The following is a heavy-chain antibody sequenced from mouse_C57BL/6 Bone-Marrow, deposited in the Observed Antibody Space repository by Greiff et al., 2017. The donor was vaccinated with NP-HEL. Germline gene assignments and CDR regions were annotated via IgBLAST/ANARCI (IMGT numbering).Heavy chain of an antibody. CDR2: ISSGGSYT. J-gene: IGHJ2*01. CDR1: GFTFSSYG. D-gene: IGHD2-5*01. Sequence: EVQLVESGGDLVKPGGSLKLSCAASGFTFSSYGMSWVRQTPDKRLEWVATISSGGSYTYYPDSVKGRVTISRDNAKNTLYLQMSSLKSEDTAMYYCARPLAYYSNPYFDYWGQGTTLTVSS. V-gene: IGHV5-6*01. CDR3: ARPLAYYSNPYFDY.